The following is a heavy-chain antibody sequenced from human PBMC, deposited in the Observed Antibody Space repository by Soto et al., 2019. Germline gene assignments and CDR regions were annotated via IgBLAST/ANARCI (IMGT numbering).Heavy chain of an antibody. CDR2: INAGNGNT. D-gene: IGHD4-17*01. V-gene: IGHV1-3*01. Sequence: QVQLVQSGAEVKKPGASVKVSCKAFGYTFTSYAMHWVRQAPGQRLEWMGWINAGNGNTKYSQKFQGRVTITRDTSASTAYMELSSLRSEDTAVYYCARVLAVTTKLYYYYGMDVWGQGTTVTVSS. CDR1: GYTFTSYA. CDR3: ARVLAVTTKLYYYYGMDV. J-gene: IGHJ6*02.